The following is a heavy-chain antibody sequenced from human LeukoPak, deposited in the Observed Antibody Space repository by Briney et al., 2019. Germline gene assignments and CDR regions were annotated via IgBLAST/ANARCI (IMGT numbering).Heavy chain of an antibody. Sequence: ASVKVSCKASGYTFTNYGISRVRQAPGQGLEWMGWISAYTGDTIYSKKFQGRVTMTTDTSTSTAYMELRSLRSDDTAVYYCAREWFGEFTRASFDYWGQGTLVTVSS. J-gene: IGHJ4*02. CDR2: ISAYTGDT. D-gene: IGHD3-10*01. CDR1: GYTFTNYG. CDR3: AREWFGEFTRASFDY. V-gene: IGHV1-18*01.